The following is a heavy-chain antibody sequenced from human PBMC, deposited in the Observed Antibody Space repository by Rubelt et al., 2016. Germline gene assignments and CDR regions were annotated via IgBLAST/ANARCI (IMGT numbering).Heavy chain of an antibody. CDR1: GYTFTRNG. D-gene: IGHD4-11*01. CDR2: ISTNSGDT. CDR3: ARDRDYMLDY. V-gene: IGHV1-18*01. Sequence: QVQLVQSGAEVKKPGASVKVSCKPSGYTFTRNGVSWVRQAPGQGLEWLGWISTNSGDTNYAQNLQGRVTLTTDASTSTVYMEMRSLTSDETAVYYCARDRDYMLDYWGQGTLITVSS. J-gene: IGHJ4*02.